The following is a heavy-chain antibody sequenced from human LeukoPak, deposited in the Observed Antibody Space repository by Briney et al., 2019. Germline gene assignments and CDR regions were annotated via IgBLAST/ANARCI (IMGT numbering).Heavy chain of an antibody. D-gene: IGHD4-17*01. V-gene: IGHV3-21*01. CDR3: ARAAVTTSFDY. CDR1: GFTFSDYY. CDR2: ISSSSSYI. J-gene: IGHJ4*02. Sequence: GGSLRLSCAASGFTFSDYYMNWIRQAPGKGLEWVSSISSSSSYIYYADSVKGRFTISRDNAKNSLYLQMNSLRAEDTAVYYCARAAVTTSFDYWGQGTLVTVSS.